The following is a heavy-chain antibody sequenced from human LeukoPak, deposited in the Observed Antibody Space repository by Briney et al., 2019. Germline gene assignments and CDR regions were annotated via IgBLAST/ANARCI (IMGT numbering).Heavy chain of an antibody. CDR3: ARGYYDSSGSLLY. CDR2: ISSNGGST. D-gene: IGHD3-22*01. Sequence: GGSLRVSCAASGFTFSSYAMHWVRQAPGKGLEYVSAISSNGGSTYYANSVKGRFTISRDNSKNTLYLQMGSLRAEDMAVYYCARGYYDSSGSLLYWGQGTLVTVSS. J-gene: IGHJ4*02. V-gene: IGHV3-64*01. CDR1: GFTFSSYA.